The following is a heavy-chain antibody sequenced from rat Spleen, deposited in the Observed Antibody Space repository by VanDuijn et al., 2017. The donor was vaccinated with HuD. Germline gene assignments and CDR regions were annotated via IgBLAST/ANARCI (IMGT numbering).Heavy chain of an antibody. CDR2: ISNAGGTT. CDR3: AVAGYGY. D-gene: IGHD4-3*01. Sequence: EVQLVESGGGLVQPGRSLKLSCAASGFTLSHYYMAWVRQAPKKGLEWVSSISNAGGTTYYPDSVKGRFTISRDNAENTVYLQMNSLRSEDTATYYCAVAGYGYWGQGVMVTVSS. J-gene: IGHJ2*01. V-gene: IGHV5S23*01. CDR1: GFTLSHYY.